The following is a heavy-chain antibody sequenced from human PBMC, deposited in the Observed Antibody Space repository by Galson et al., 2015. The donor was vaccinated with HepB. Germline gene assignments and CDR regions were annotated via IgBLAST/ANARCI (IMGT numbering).Heavy chain of an antibody. CDR3: SRGGGSGSAGLDS. CDR2: ISGYNGAT. V-gene: IGHV1-18*04. Sequence: SVKVSCKASGYTFTNNDITWVRQAPGQGLEWMGWISGYNGATNYAQKLQGRATVTTDTSTSTAYMELRTLKFDDTAVYYCSRGGGSGSAGLDSWGQGTLVTVSS. J-gene: IGHJ4*02. D-gene: IGHD6-19*01. CDR1: GYTFTNND.